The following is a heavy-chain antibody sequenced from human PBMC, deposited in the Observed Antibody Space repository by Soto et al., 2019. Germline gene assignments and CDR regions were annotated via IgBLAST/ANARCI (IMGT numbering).Heavy chain of an antibody. V-gene: IGHV3-23*01. D-gene: IGHD1-1*01. CDR3: AISLNINWKNWFDP. CDR1: GFTFSTSA. CDR2: TSDSGGRT. J-gene: IGHJ5*02. Sequence: QLLESGGGLAQPGGSLTLSCAASGFTFSTSAMNWVRQAPGKGLEWVSLTSDSGGRTYYADSVKGRFTISRDNSKNTLYLQMISLRAEDTAVYYCAISLNINWKNWFDPWGQGTLVTVSS.